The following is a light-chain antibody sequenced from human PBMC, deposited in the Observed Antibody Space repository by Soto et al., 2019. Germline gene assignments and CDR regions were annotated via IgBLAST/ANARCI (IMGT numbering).Light chain of an antibody. J-gene: IGLJ2*01. CDR3: SSYTITSTLVI. CDR1: SGDVGSYKY. Sequence: QSALTQPASVSGSPGQSFSVSCTGSSGDVGSYKYVSWYQQHPGKAPKLIIYEVNKRPSGVSDRFSGSKSGNTASLTISGLQAEDEADYYCSSYTITSTLVIFGGGTKLTVL. CDR2: EVN. V-gene: IGLV2-14*01.